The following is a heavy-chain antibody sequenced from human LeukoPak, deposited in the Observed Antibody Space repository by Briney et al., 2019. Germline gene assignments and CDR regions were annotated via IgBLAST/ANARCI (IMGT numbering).Heavy chain of an antibody. CDR2: IYYSGNT. CDR3: ARSLGATRYNLKYYFFYGLDV. Sequence: SETLSLTCTVSGGSLSFYSWSWIRQPPGKGLEWIGYIYYSGNTNYNPSLKSRLTLSVDTSNNQFSLRLGSVTAADTAVYYCARSLGATRYNLKYYFFYGLDVWGQGTTVTVSS. V-gene: IGHV4-59*01. J-gene: IGHJ6*01. CDR1: GGSLSFYS. D-gene: IGHD1-26*01.